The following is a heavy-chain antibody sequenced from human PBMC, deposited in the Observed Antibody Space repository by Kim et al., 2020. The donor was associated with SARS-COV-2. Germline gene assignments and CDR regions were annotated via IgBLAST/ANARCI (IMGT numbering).Heavy chain of an antibody. J-gene: IGHJ6*02. CDR3: AKTHSSSWYPRMDV. CDR1: GYTFTSYG. Sequence: ASVKVSCKASGYTFTSYGISWVRQAPGQGLEWMGWISAYNGNTNYAQKLQGRVTMTTDTSTSTAYMELRSLRSDDTAVYYCAKTHSSSWYPRMDVWGQGTTVTVSS. V-gene: IGHV1-18*01. CDR2: ISAYNGNT. D-gene: IGHD6-13*01.